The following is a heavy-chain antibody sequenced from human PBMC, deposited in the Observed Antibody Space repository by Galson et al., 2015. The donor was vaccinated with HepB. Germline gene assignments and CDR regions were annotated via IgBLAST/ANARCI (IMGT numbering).Heavy chain of an antibody. Sequence: PALVKPTQTLTLTCSLSGLSIRASGEGVGWIRLPPGKALEWLSLICWDDAKRYRPSLENRLTITKDTSKNQVVLTMTNMDPVDTGTYYCAKLGNSFFEYWGQGTPVTVSS. CDR3: AKLGNSFFEY. D-gene: IGHD4-23*01. J-gene: IGHJ4*02. CDR1: GLSIRASGEG. CDR2: ICWDDAK. V-gene: IGHV2-5*02.